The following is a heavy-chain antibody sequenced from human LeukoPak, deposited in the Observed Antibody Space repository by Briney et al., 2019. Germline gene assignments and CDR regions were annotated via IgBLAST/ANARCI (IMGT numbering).Heavy chain of an antibody. V-gene: IGHV3-21*01. CDR1: GFTFSNCW. CDR2: ISSSSSYI. CDR3: ARDRVIGPAAKVFSYYMDV. Sequence: GGSLRLSCAASGFTFSNCWMHWVRQVPGKGLEWVSSISSSSSYIYYADSVKGRFTISRDNAKNSLYLQMNSLRAEDTAVYYCARDRVIGPAAKVFSYYMDVWGKGTTVTVSS. J-gene: IGHJ6*03. D-gene: IGHD2-2*01.